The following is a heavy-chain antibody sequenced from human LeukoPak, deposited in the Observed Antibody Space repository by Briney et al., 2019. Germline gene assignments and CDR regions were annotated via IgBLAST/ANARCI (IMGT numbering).Heavy chain of an antibody. Sequence: TLSLTCTVSGGSISSGDYYWSWIRQPPGKGLEWLALIYWDDDKRYSPSLKSRLTITKDTSKNQVVLTMTNMDPVDTATYYCAHSQYYDILTGYSLFGYWGQGTLVTVSS. V-gene: IGHV2-5*08. CDR3: AHSQYYDILTGYSLFGY. D-gene: IGHD3-9*01. CDR1: GGSISSGDYY. J-gene: IGHJ4*02. CDR2: IYWDDDK.